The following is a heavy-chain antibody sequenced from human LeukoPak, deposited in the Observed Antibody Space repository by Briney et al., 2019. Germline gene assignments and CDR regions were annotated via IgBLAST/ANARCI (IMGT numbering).Heavy chain of an antibody. D-gene: IGHD4-11*01. CDR3: ARLYSNYVDY. V-gene: IGHV4-59*12. CDR2: IYYSGST. J-gene: IGHJ4*02. Sequence: KPSETLSLTCTVSGGSISSYYWSWIRQPPGKGLEWIGYIYYSGSTNYNPSLKSRVTISVDTSKNQFSLKLSSVTAADTAVYYCARLYSNYVDYWGQGTLVTVSS. CDR1: GGSISSYY.